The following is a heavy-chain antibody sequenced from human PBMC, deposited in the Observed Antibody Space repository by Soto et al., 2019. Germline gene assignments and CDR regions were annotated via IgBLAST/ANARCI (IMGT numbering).Heavy chain of an antibody. V-gene: IGHV2-70*04. CDR1: GFSIRTTGMR. D-gene: IGHD5-18*01. CDR3: ARSPPSVTYYCMDV. Sequence: SGPTLVKRTETLTLTCTFSGFSIRTTGMRVSWIRQPPGKAMEWLARIDWDNDKFYSTSLKTRLTVSTDTSKNQVVLTMTNMDHVDTATYYCARSPPSVTYYCMDVWRQGTTVTVSS. CDR2: IDWDNDK. J-gene: IGHJ6*02.